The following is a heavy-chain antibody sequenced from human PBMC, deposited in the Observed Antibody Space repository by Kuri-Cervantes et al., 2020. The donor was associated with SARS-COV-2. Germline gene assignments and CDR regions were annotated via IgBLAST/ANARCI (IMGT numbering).Heavy chain of an antibody. J-gene: IGHJ6*02. V-gene: IGHV3-23*01. CDR2: ISGSGGST. D-gene: IGHD6-6*01. CDR3: AKTLVRAQLASFYYYYGMDV. CDR1: GFTFSSYA. Sequence: GESLKISCAASGFTFSSYAMSWVRQAPGKGLEWVSAISGSGGSTYYADSVKGRFTIPRDNSKNTLYLQMNSLRAEDTAVYYCAKTLVRAQLASFYYYYGMDVWGQGTTVTVSS.